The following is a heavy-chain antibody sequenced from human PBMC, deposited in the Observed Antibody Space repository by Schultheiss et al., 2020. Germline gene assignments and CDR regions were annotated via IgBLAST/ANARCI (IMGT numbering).Heavy chain of an antibody. D-gene: IGHD1-26*01. V-gene: IGHV3-30*03. J-gene: IGHJ6*02. CDR2: ISYDGSNK. CDR3: ARDRVGATSFHPGLYYYYGMDV. Sequence: GESLKISCAASGFTFSSYGMHWVRQAPGKGLEWVAVISYDGSNKYYADSVKGRFTISRDNSKNTLYLQMNSLRAEDTAVYYCARDRVGATSFHPGLYYYYGMDVWGQGTTVTVSS. CDR1: GFTFSSYG.